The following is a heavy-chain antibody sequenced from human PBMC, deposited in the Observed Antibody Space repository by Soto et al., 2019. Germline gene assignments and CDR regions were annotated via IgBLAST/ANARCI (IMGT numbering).Heavy chain of an antibody. CDR2: INQDGSER. J-gene: IGHJ4*02. Sequence: PGGSLRLSCAGSGLTFRNDWLSWVRQAPGKGLEWVANINQDGSERYYVDSVRGRFAISRDNVENSLYLQLNSLRPEDTAVYYCAVYGYGVSAAAYWGQGTLVTVSS. V-gene: IGHV3-7*03. CDR1: GLTFRNDW. CDR3: AVYGYGVSAAAY. D-gene: IGHD4-17*01.